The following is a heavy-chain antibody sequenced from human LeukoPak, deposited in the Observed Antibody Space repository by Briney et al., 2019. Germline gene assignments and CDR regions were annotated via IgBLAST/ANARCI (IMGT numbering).Heavy chain of an antibody. CDR3: ARDLSYGSGSTGGDY. V-gene: IGHV1-69*01. CDR1: GGTFNSYA. D-gene: IGHD3-10*01. J-gene: IGHJ4*02. CDR2: ISPIFGTA. Sequence: ASVKVSCKASGGTFNSYAISWVRQAPGQGLEWMGGISPIFGTANYAQKFQGRVTITADESTSTAYMELSSLISEDTAVYYCARDLSYGSGSTGGDYWGQGTLVTVSS.